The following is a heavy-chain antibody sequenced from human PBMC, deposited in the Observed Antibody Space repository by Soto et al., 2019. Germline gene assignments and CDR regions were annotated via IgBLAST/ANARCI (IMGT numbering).Heavy chain of an antibody. CDR3: ARTGSDSSGWYDAFDI. Sequence: SETLSLTCAVYGGSFSGYYWSWIRQPPGKGLEWIGEINHSGSTNYNPSLKSRVTISVDTSKNQFSLKLSSVTAADTAVYYCARTGSDSSGWYDAFDIWGQGTMVTVSS. CDR2: INHSGST. CDR1: GGSFSGYY. J-gene: IGHJ3*02. V-gene: IGHV4-34*01. D-gene: IGHD6-19*01.